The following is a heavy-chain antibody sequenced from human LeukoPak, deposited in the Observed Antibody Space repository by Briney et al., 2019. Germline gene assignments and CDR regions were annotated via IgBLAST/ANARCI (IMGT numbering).Heavy chain of an antibody. CDR1: GFTFSSYG. V-gene: IGHV3-23*01. D-gene: IGHD3-10*01. J-gene: IGHJ4*02. CDR3: AKDYGSGSYGLRYYFDY. Sequence: TGGSLRLSCAASGFTFSSYGMSWVRQAPGKGLEWVSAISGSGGSTYYADSVKGRFTISRDNSKNTLYLQMNSLRAEDTAVYYCAKDYGSGSYGLRYYFDYWGQGTLVTVSS. CDR2: ISGSGGST.